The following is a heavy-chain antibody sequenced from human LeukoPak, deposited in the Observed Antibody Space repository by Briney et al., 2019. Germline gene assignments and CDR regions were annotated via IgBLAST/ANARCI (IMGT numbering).Heavy chain of an antibody. V-gene: IGHV3-66*02. CDR2: ISSGGST. CDR1: GFTVSSNY. Sequence: PGGSLSLSCAASGFTVSSNYMSCVRQAPGKGLEWGSVISSGGSTYYAASVKGRFTISRDNSKNTLHLQMNSLRAEDTAVYYCAREDAGVVRGVIARWGQETLVTVSS. CDR3: AREDAGVVRGVIAR. D-gene: IGHD3-10*01. J-gene: IGHJ4*02.